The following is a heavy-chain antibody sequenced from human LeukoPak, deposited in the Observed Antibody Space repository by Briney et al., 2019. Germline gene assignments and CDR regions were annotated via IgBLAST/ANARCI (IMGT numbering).Heavy chain of an antibody. V-gene: IGHV4-59*01. J-gene: IGHJ4*02. D-gene: IGHD3-22*01. CDR1: GGSISSYY. Sequence: SETLSLTCTVSGGSISSYYWSWVRQPPGKGLEWVGYIYYSGSTNYNPSLKSRVTISVDTSKNQFSLKLSSVTAADTAVYYCARGSGYSDYWGQGTLVTVSS. CDR3: ARGSGYSDY. CDR2: IYYSGST.